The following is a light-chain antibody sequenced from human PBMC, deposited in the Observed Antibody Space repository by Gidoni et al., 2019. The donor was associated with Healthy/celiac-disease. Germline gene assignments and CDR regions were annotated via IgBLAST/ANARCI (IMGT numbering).Light chain of an antibody. Sequence: QSVLTQPPSASGPPGPRVTLSCSGSSSNIGSNTVNWYQQLPGTAPKPLIVSNNQRPSGVPDRFSGSKSGTSASLAISGLQSEDEADYYCSAWDDSLNVVVFGGGTKPTVL. CDR2: SNN. CDR3: SAWDDSLNVVV. J-gene: IGLJ2*01. CDR1: SSNIGSNT. V-gene: IGLV1-44*01.